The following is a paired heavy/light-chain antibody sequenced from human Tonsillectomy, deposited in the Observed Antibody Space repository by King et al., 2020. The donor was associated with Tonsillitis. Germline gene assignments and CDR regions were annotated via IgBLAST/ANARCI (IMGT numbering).Heavy chain of an antibody. D-gene: IGHD3-10*01. CDR2: ISQSGST. CDR3: AREVNRAYGSGGYALDY. Sequence: QVQLQQWGAGLLKPSETLSLTCAVYGVSFSDYYWGWVRQSPGKGLEWIGEISQSGSTNYNPSLRSRVTISVDTSANQLSLQVTSVTAADTAVYYCAREVNRAYGSGGYALDYWGQGTLVTVSS. J-gene: IGHJ4*02. CDR1: GVSFSDYY. V-gene: IGHV4-34*01.
Light chain of an antibody. V-gene: IGLV1-44*01. Sequence: QSVVTQPPSASGTPGQRVTISCSGSSSNIGHNTVNWYQQLPGTAPNLLIYSDNQRPSGVPDRFSGSKSGTSASLAISGLQSEDEADYYCAAWDDGLNGFVFGTGTQVTVL. CDR1: SSNIGHNT. CDR2: SDN. CDR3: AAWDDGLNGFV. J-gene: IGLJ1*01.